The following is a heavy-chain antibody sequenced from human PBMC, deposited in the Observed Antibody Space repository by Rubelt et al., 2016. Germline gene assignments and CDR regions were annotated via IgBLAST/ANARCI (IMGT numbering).Heavy chain of an antibody. V-gene: IGHV4-34*02. Sequence: QVQLQQWGAGLLKPSETLSLTCAVYGGSFSGYYWSWIRQPPGKGLEWIGEINHSGSTNYNPSLKSRVTISVDTSKNQFSLKLSSVTAADTAVYYCARGKEGLGVTMMDYWGQGTTVTVSS. J-gene: IGHJ6*02. CDR1: GGSFSGYY. CDR3: ARGKEGLGVTMMDY. CDR2: INHSGST. D-gene: IGHD3-10*01.